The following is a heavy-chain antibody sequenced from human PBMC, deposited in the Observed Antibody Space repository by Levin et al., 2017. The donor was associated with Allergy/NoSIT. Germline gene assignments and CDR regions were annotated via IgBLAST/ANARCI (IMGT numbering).Heavy chain of an antibody. J-gene: IGHJ4*02. CDR1: QFTFRSYD. V-gene: IGHV3-48*03. Sequence: QPGGSLRLSCAASQFTFRSYDMSWVRQAPGKGLEWVSYISRSGTTMHYADSVRGRFTISRDNAENSLWLQMNSLRVEDTAVYYCARERGGVGAIRFDNWGQGTLVTVSS. D-gene: IGHD1-26*01. CDR2: ISRSGTTM. CDR3: ARERGGVGAIRFDN.